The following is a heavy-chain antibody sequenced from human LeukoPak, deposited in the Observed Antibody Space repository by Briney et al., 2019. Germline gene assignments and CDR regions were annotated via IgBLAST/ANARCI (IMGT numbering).Heavy chain of an antibody. CDR3: ARDRCYYDSSGYYGY. D-gene: IGHD3-22*01. J-gene: IGHJ4*02. V-gene: IGHV1-18*01. CDR1: GGTFSSYA. Sequence: ASVKVSCKASGGTFSSYAISWVRQAPGQGLEWMGWISAYNGNTNYAQKLQGRVTVTTDTSTSTAYMELRSLRSDDTAVYYCARDRCYYDSSGYYGYWGQGTLVTVSS. CDR2: ISAYNGNT.